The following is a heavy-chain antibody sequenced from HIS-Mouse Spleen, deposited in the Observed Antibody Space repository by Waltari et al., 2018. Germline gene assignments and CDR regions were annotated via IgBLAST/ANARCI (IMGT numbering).Heavy chain of an antibody. J-gene: IGHJ3*02. V-gene: IGHV3-74*01. D-gene: IGHD1-1*01. CDR1: GFTFSSYW. Sequence: EVQLVESGGGLVQPGGSLRLSCAASGFTFSSYWMHWVRQAPGKGLGWVSRINSDGSRTSYADSVKGRFTISRDNAKNTLYLQMNSLRAEDTAVYYCARDLELDAFDIWGQGTMVTVSS. CDR3: ARDLELDAFDI. CDR2: INSDGSRT.